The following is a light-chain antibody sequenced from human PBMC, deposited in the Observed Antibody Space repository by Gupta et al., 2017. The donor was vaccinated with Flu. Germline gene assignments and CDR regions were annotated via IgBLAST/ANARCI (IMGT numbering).Light chain of an antibody. J-gene: IGKJ1*01. Sequence: GERVSITCRASQGVRTWLAWYQQKPGKVPKLLISKASILESGVPSRFTGSGSGTEFTLTISGLQPDDFATYYCQQYATYSWTFGQGTKVEIK. CDR1: QGVRTW. V-gene: IGKV1-5*03. CDR2: KAS. CDR3: QQYATYSWT.